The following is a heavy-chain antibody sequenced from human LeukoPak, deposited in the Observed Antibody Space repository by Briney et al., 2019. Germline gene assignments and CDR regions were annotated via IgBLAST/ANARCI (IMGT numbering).Heavy chain of an antibody. CDR1: GFTFSSYA. J-gene: IGHJ6*02. V-gene: IGHV3-23*01. CDR3: AKGLYCSSTSCYGMDV. Sequence: QAGGSLRLSCAASGFTFSSYAMSWVRQAPGKGLEWVSAISGSGGSTYYADSVKGRFTISRDNSKNALYLQMNSLRAEDTAVYYFAKGLYCSSTSCYGMDVWGQGTTVTVSS. CDR2: ISGSGGST. D-gene: IGHD2-2*01.